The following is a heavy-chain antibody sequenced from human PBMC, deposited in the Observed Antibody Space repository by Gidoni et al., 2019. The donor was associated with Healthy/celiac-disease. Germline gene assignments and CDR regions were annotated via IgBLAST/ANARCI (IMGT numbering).Heavy chain of an antibody. CDR2: IVVGSGNT. CDR1: GFTFTSSA. D-gene: IGHD6-13*01. CDR3: AAVSFLGYSSSSHYFDY. V-gene: IGHV1-58*02. Sequence: QMQLVQSGPEVKKPGTSVTVSCKASGFTFTSSAMQWVRQARGQRLERIGWIVVGSGNTNYAQKFQERVTITRDMSTSTAYMELSSLRSEDTAVEYCAAVSFLGYSSSSHYFDYWGQGTLVTVSS. J-gene: IGHJ4*02.